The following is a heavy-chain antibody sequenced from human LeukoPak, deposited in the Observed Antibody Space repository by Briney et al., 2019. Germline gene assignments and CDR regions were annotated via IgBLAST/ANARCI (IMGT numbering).Heavy chain of an antibody. CDR3: ARETPRYCSSTSCLFDY. J-gene: IGHJ4*02. CDR2: ISYDGSNK. Sequence: PGGSLRLSCAASGFTFSSYAMHWVRQAPGKGLEWEAVISYDGSNKYYVDSVKGRFTISRDNSKNTLYLQMNSLRAEDTAVYYCARETPRYCSSTSCLFDYWGQGTLVTVSS. V-gene: IGHV3-30-3*01. D-gene: IGHD2-2*01. CDR1: GFTFSSYA.